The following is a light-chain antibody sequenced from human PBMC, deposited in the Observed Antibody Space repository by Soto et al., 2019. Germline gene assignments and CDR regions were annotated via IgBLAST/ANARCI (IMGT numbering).Light chain of an antibody. CDR3: QQFGDLTFI. CDR1: QDINNY. J-gene: IGKJ5*01. Sequence: DIKMTQSPSSLSASVGARVTITCQASQDINNYLNWYQQKPGQAPKFLIYDASGLEVGVPSRFSGSGSGTHFTLTISGLKPEDIATYYCQQFGDLTFIFGQGTRLEIK. V-gene: IGKV1-33*01. CDR2: DAS.